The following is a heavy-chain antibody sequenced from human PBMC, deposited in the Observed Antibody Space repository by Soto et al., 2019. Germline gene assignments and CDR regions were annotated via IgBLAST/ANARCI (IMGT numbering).Heavy chain of an antibody. V-gene: IGHV3-23*01. Sequence: GGSLRLSCAASGFTFRNNVLSWVRQAPGKGLDWVSGITGSGRDTYYADSVKGRFTISRGNSKNMVFLQMNSLRAEDTALYYCAKNGLDNSPSAIDSWGPGILVTVSS. CDR3: AKNGLDNSPSAIDS. J-gene: IGHJ4*02. CDR1: GFTFRNNV. D-gene: IGHD2-8*01. CDR2: ITGSGRDT.